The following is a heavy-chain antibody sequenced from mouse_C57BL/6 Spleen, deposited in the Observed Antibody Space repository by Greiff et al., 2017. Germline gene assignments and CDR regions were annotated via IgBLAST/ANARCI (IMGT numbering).Heavy chain of an antibody. V-gene: IGHV5-4*03. CDR2: ISDGGSYT. CDR3: ARSGESDETY. Sequence: EVMLVESGGGLVKPGGSLKLSCAASGFTFSSYAMSWVRQTPEKRLEWVATISDGGSYTYYPDNVKGRFTISRDNAKNNLYLQMSHLKSEDTAMYYCARSGESDETYWGQGTLVTVSA. D-gene: IGHD4-1*01. CDR1: GFTFSSYA. J-gene: IGHJ3*01.